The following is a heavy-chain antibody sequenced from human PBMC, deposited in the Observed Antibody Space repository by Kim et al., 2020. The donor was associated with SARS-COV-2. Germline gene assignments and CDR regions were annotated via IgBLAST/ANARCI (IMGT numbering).Heavy chain of an antibody. CDR3: AKQALSGDSSGWDWYFDL. CDR2: ISGSGGTT. V-gene: IGHV3-23*01. D-gene: IGHD6-19*01. CDR1: GFIFRSYA. Sequence: GESLKISCAASGFIFRSYAMSWVRQAPGKGLEWVSAISGSGGTTYSADSVKGRFTISRDNSKNTLYLQMNGLRGDDTAVFYCAKQALSGDSSGWDWYFDLWGRGTLVNVFS. J-gene: IGHJ2*01.